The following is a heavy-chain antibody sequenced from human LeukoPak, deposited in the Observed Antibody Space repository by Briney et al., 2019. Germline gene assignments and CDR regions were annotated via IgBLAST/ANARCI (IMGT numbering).Heavy chain of an antibody. CDR3: ARPYSSSSALGY. V-gene: IGHV4-39*01. CDR2: IYYSGST. Sequence: SETLSLTCTVSGGSISSSSYYWGWIRQPPGKGLEWIGSIYYSGSTYYNPSLKSRVTISVDTSKNQFSLKLSSVTAADTAVYYCARPYSSSSALGYWGQGTLVTVSS. D-gene: IGHD6-6*01. J-gene: IGHJ4*02. CDR1: GGSISSSSYY.